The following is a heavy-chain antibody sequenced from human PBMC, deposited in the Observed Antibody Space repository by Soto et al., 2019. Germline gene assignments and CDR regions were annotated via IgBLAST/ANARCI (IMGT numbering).Heavy chain of an antibody. CDR2: IYYSGST. V-gene: IGHV4-31*03. D-gene: IGHD2-15*01. Sequence: PSETLSLTCTVSGGSISSGGYYWSWIRQHPGKGLEWIGYIYYSGSTYYNPSLKSRVTISVDTSKNQFSLKLSSVTAADTAVYYCARVAGESNCSGGSCYSLSLFDYWGQGTLVTVSS. CDR1: GGSISSGGYY. CDR3: ARVAGESNCSGGSCYSLSLFDY. J-gene: IGHJ4*02.